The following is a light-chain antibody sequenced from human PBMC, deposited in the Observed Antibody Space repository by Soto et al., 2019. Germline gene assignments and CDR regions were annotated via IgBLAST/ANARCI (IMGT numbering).Light chain of an antibody. CDR1: SSDVGGYNY. CDR2: EVS. CDR3: SSYTSSTAYV. V-gene: IGLV2-14*01. J-gene: IGLJ1*01. Sequence: QSVLTQPASVSGAPGQSITISCTGTSSDVGGYNYVSWYQLHPGKAPKLMVYEVSNRPSGDSNRFSGSKSGNTASLTISGLQAEDEADYYCSSYTSSTAYVFGTGTKVTVL.